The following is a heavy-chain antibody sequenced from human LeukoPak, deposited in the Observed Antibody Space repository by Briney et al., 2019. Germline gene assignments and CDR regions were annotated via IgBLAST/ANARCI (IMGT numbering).Heavy chain of an antibody. CDR1: GFTFSSYS. D-gene: IGHD5-18*01. CDR3: ARGDTAMVIGYYYYGMDV. Sequence: GGSLRLSCAASGFTFSSYSMNWVRQAPGKGLEWVSYISSSSSYIYYADSVKGRFTISRDNAKNSLYLQMNSLRAEDMAVYYCARGDTAMVIGYYYYGMDVWGQGTTVTVSS. CDR2: ISSSSSYI. V-gene: IGHV3-21*01. J-gene: IGHJ6*02.